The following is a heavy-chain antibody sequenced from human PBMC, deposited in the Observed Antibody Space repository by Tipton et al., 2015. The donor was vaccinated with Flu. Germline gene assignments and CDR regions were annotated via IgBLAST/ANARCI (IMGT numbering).Heavy chain of an antibody. CDR3: ARSASWGDSFYYYAMDI. V-gene: IGHV4-31*03. D-gene: IGHD3-16*01. CDR2: IYYSGST. Sequence: TLSLTCTVSGVSISSGGPYYSWIRQHPGKGLEWVGYIYYSGSTYYNPSLKSRVSMSLDTSKNQFYLKLSSVTAAATAVYFCARSASWGDSFYYYAMDIWGQGTTVTVSS. CDR1: GVSISSGGPY. J-gene: IGHJ6*02.